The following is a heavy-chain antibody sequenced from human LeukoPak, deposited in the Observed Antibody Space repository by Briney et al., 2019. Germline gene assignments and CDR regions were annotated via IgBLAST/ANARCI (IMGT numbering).Heavy chain of an antibody. Sequence: GGSLRLSCAASGFIFSSAVMSWVRQAPREELECVSAINSGSGTTYAEPGKGRFTISRDNSRNTLYLQMKTLSAEDTAVYYCAKGLAGAGSYRPFDYWGQGTLVTVSS. CDR2: INSGSGT. CDR1: GFIFSSAV. D-gene: IGHD3-10*01. CDR3: AKGLAGAGSYRPFDY. J-gene: IGHJ4*02. V-gene: IGHV3-23*05.